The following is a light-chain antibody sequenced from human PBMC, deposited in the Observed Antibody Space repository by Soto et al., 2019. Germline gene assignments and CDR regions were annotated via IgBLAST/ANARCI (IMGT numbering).Light chain of an antibody. CDR3: SSYTSSSTYV. Sequence: QSALTQPASVSGSPGQSITVSCTGTSSDVGGSDHVNWYQQHPGKAPKLMIYEVSNRPSGVSNRFSGSKSGNTASLTISGLQAEDEADYYCSSYTSSSTYVFGTGTQLTVL. CDR1: SSDVGGSDH. J-gene: IGLJ1*01. V-gene: IGLV2-14*01. CDR2: EVS.